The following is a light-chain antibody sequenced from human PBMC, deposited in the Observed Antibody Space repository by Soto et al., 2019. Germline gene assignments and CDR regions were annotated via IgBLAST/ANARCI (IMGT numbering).Light chain of an antibody. CDR2: SNN. V-gene: IGLV1-44*01. CDR1: SSNIGSNT. CDR3: AAWDDSLNGYWV. Sequence: QPVLTQPPSASGTPGQRVTISCSGSSSNIGSNTVNWYQQVPGTAPKLLIYSNNQRPSGVPDRFSGSKSGTSASLAISGLQSEDEADYYCAAWDDSLNGYWVFGGGTKLTVL. J-gene: IGLJ3*02.